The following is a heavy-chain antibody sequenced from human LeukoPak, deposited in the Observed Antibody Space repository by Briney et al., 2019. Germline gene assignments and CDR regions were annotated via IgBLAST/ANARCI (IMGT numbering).Heavy chain of an antibody. CDR2: IRYDGSNK. D-gene: IGHD1-26*01. J-gene: IGHJ4*02. CDR1: GFTFSSYG. CDR3: AKDYSGSYSSFDY. V-gene: IGHV3-30*02. Sequence: PGGSLRLSCAASGFTFSSYGMHWVRQAPGKGLEWVAFIRYDGSNKYYADSVKGRFTISRDNSKNMLYLQMSSLRAEDTAVYYCAKDYSGSYSSFDYWGQGTLVTVSS.